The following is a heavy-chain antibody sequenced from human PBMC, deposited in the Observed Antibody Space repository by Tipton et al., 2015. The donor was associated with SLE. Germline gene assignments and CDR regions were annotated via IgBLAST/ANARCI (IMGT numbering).Heavy chain of an antibody. CDR1: GGSLSSTSYY. Sequence: TLSLTSTVSGGSLSSTSYYLCWLRQPPGKGLEWIGSIYYSGSNTYNPSLKSRVTISVDTPKNQFSLNLSSVTAADTAVYYCAGTIFGVLLYNWFDPWGQGTLVTVSS. J-gene: IGHJ5*02. CDR2: IYYSGSN. V-gene: IGHV4-39*07. CDR3: AGTIFGVLLYNWFDP. D-gene: IGHD3-3*01.